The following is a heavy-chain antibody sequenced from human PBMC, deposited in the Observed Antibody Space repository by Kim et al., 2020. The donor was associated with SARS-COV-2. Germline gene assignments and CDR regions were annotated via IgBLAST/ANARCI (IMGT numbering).Heavy chain of an antibody. CDR3: ARDQWLVPGYYYYGMDV. D-gene: IGHD6-19*01. Sequence: ASVKVSCKASGYTFTSYAMHWVRQAPGQRLEWMGWINAGNGNTKYSQKFQGRVTITRDTSASTAYMELSSLRSEDTAVYYCARDQWLVPGYYYYGMDVWGQGTTVTVSS. CDR1: GYTFTSYA. V-gene: IGHV1-3*01. J-gene: IGHJ6*02. CDR2: INAGNGNT.